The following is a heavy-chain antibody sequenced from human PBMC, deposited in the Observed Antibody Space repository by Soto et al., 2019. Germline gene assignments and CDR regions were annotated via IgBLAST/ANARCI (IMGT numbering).Heavy chain of an antibody. V-gene: IGHV4-31*01. CDR2: IYFRGNT. D-gene: IGHD2-21*01. Sequence: QVQLQESGPGLVKPSQTLSLTCSVSGDSISRIDYYWTWIRQHPENGRELIGNIYFRGNTCYSPPVESLLTISVDASKNAFSLKLPSVTAADSAVYYCERGGGSSDCGGYLIRGAFEPWGQGTMVTVSS. CDR3: ERGGGSSDCGGYLIRGAFEP. J-gene: IGHJ3*01. CDR1: GDSISRIDYY.